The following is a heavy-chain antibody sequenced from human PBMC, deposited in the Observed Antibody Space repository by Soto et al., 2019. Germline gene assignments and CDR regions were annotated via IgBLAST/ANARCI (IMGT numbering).Heavy chain of an antibody. CDR2: INHSGST. CDR3: ARGVRYSSSSFDY. CDR1: GGSFSGYY. D-gene: IGHD6-6*01. Sequence: QVQLQQWGAGLLKPSETLSLTCAVYGGSFSGYYWSWIRQPPGKGLEWIGEINHSGSTNYTPSLKSRVTISVDTAKNQFSLKLSSVTAADTAVYYCARGVRYSSSSFDYWGQGTLVTVSS. J-gene: IGHJ4*02. V-gene: IGHV4-34*01.